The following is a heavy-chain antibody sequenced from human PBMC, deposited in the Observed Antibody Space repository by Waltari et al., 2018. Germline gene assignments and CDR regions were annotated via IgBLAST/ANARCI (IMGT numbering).Heavy chain of an antibody. D-gene: IGHD3-10*01. J-gene: IGHJ3*02. Sequence: QVQLQQWGAGLLKPSETLSLTCGVFGGSIPDYFWSWMRQPPGRGLEWIGEIGHGAGPNYKPSLKSRVFMSIDTSKNHLSLNLTSLTAADTAVYYCARGGRLFGWNIWGHGTMVTVSS. CDR3: ARGGRLFGWNI. CDR2: IGHGAGP. CDR1: GGSIPDYF. V-gene: IGHV4-34*01.